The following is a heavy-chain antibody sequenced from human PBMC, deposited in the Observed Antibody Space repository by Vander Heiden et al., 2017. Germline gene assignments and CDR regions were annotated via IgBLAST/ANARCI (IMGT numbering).Heavy chain of an antibody. V-gene: IGHV3-33*01. CDR2: ILYDGSNK. J-gene: IGHJ2*01. D-gene: IGHD3-16*02. CDR3: ARDAMITFGGVIVRYWYFDL. Sequence: QVQLVESGGGVVQPGRSLRLYCAASGFTFSSYGMHWVRQAPGKGLEWVAVILYDGSNKYYADSVKGRFTISRDNSKNTLYLQMNSLRAEDTAVYYCARDAMITFGGVIVRYWYFDLWGRGTLVTVSS. CDR1: GFTFSSYG.